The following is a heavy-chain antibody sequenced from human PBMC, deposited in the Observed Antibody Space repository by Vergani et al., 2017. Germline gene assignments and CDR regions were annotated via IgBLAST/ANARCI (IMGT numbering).Heavy chain of an antibody. CDR1: GYSISSGYY. D-gene: IGHD2-2*01. CDR2: IYHSGST. J-gene: IGHJ4*02. CDR3: ARSVGSSTSGAFDY. V-gene: IGHV4-38-2*01. Sequence: QVQLQESGPGLVKPSETLSLTCAVSGYSISSGYYWGWIRQPPGKGLEWIGSIYHSGSTYYNPSLKSGVTISVDTSKNQFSLKLSSVTAADTAVYYCARSVGSSTSGAFDYWGQGTLVTVSS.